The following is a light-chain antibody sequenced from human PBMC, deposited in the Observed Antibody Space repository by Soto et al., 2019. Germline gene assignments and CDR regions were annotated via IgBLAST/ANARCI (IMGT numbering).Light chain of an antibody. J-gene: IGLJ1*01. Sequence: QSVLTQPASVSVSPGQSITISCTGTSGDVGGYNYVSWYQQHPGKAPKLMIYEVSNRPSGVSNRFSGSKSGNTASLTISGLQAEDEADYYCSSYTSSSTPYVLGTGTKVTVL. CDR1: SGDVGGYNY. CDR2: EVS. V-gene: IGLV2-14*01. CDR3: SSYTSSSTPYV.